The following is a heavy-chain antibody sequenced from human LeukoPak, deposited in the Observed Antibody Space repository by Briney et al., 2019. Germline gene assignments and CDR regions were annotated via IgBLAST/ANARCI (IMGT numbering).Heavy chain of an antibody. V-gene: IGHV1-18*01. D-gene: IGHD4-17*01. CDR2: INTYNGNT. CDR1: GYTFTSHG. CDR3: ARGTVTTPPYYYGMDV. Sequence: GASVKVSCKASGYTFTSHGITWARQAPGQGLEWMGRINTYNGNTDYAQKFQGRVTMTTDTSTTTAYLDLRSLRSDDTAVYYCARGTVTTPPYYYGMDVWGQGTTVTVS. J-gene: IGHJ6*02.